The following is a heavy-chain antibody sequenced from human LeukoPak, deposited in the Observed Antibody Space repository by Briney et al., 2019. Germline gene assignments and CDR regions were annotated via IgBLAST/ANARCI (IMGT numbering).Heavy chain of an antibody. Sequence: SETLSLTCTVSGGSISSSSYFWGWIRQPPGKGLEWIVSVYDSGSTYYNPSLKSRVTISVDTSKNQFSLKLSSVTAADTAVYYCARLKTPLSSGFYYFDYWGQGTLVTVSS. CDR1: GGSISSSSYF. J-gene: IGHJ4*02. CDR3: ARLKTPLSSGFYYFDY. D-gene: IGHD6-19*01. CDR2: VYDSGST. V-gene: IGHV4-39*01.